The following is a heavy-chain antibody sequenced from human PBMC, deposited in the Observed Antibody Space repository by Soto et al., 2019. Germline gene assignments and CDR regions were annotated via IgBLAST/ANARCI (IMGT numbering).Heavy chain of an antibody. V-gene: IGHV3-15*01. J-gene: IGHJ6*02. CDR1: GFTFSNAW. Sequence: EVQLVESGGGLVKPGGSLRLSCAASGFTFSNAWMSWVRQAPGKGLEWVGRIKSKTDGGTTDYAAPVKGRFTISRDDSKNTLYLQMNSLRTEDTAVYYCTTDLWDIVLIPPDMPHYYYGMDVWGQGTTVTVSS. CDR2: IKSKTDGGTT. D-gene: IGHD2-2*01. CDR3: TTDLWDIVLIPPDMPHYYYGMDV.